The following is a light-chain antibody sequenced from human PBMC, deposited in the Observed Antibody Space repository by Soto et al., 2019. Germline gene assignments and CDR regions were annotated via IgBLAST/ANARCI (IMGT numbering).Light chain of an antibody. CDR1: QDISSW. CDR3: QQGNSFPLT. J-gene: IGKJ4*01. CDR2: AAS. V-gene: IGKV1-12*01. Sequence: DIQMTQSPSSVSASVGDRVTITCRASQDISSWLAWFQQKQGKAPKLLIYAASSLQIAVPSRFSGSGSGTDFTLTISSLQPEDYATYYCQQGNSFPLTFGGGTKVEIK.